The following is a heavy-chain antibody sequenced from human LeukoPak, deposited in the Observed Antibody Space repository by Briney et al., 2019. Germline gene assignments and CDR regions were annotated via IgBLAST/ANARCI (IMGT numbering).Heavy chain of an antibody. CDR1: GGSFSGYY. D-gene: IGHD6-19*01. CDR3: ARLVVVAGVFDY. CDR2: SNHSGST. J-gene: IGHJ4*02. Sequence: SETLSLTCAVYGGSFSGYYWSWIRQPPGKGLEWIGESNHSGSTNYNPSLKSRVTISVDTSKNQVSLKLTSVTAADTAVYYCARLVVVAGVFDYWGQGTLVTVSS. V-gene: IGHV4-34*01.